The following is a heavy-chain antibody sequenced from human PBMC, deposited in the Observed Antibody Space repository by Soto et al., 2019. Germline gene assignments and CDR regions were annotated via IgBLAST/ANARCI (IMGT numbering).Heavy chain of an antibody. Sequence: GGSLRLSCAASGFTFSSYAMHWVRQAPGKGLEWVAVISYDGSNKYYADSVKGRFTISRDNSKNTLYLQMNSLRAGDTAVYYCARDPNIVLVPAALRSYYYYYGMDVWGQGTTVTVSS. CDR1: GFTFSSYA. CDR3: ARDPNIVLVPAALRSYYYYYGMDV. J-gene: IGHJ6*02. D-gene: IGHD2-2*01. CDR2: ISYDGSNK. V-gene: IGHV3-30-3*01.